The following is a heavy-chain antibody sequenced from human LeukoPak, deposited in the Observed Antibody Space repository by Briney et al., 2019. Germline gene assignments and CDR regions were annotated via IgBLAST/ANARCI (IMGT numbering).Heavy chain of an antibody. J-gene: IGHJ6*03. D-gene: IGHD3-16*01. Sequence: PGGSLRLSCAASGFTVSSNYMSWVRQAPGKGLEWVSVIYSGGSTYYADSVKGRFTISRDNSKNTLYLQMNSLRAEDTAVYYCARAPRGSYGSDHMDVWGKGTTDTVSS. V-gene: IGHV3-66*02. CDR1: GFTVSSNY. CDR3: ARAPRGSYGSDHMDV. CDR2: IYSGGST.